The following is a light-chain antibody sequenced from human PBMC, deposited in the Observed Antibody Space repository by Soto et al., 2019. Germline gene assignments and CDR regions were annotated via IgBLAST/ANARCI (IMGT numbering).Light chain of an antibody. J-gene: IGLJ1*01. CDR1: SSDVGSYNL. CDR2: EGS. Sequence: QSALTQPASVSGSPGQSITISCTGTSSDVGSYNLVSWYQQHPGKAPKLMIYEGSKRPSGVSNRFSGSKSGNTASLTISGLQAEDEADYYCSSYTSGSSHYVFGTGTKLTVL. V-gene: IGLV2-14*02. CDR3: SSYTSGSSHYV.